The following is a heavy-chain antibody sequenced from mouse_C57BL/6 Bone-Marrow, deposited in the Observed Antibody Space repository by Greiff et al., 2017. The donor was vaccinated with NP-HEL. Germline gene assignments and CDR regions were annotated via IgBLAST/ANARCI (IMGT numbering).Heavy chain of an antibody. J-gene: IGHJ4*01. Sequence: EVKLVESGGGLVQPGGSLSLSCAASGFTFTDYYMSWVRQPPGKALEWLVFIRNKANGYTTEYSACVKGRFTISRDNSQSILYLQMNALRAEDSATYYCARSIYYDYADDPFYAMDYWGQGTSVTVSS. D-gene: IGHD2-4*01. CDR2: IRNKANGYTT. CDR1: GFTFTDYY. V-gene: IGHV7-3*01. CDR3: ARSIYYDYADDPFYAMDY.